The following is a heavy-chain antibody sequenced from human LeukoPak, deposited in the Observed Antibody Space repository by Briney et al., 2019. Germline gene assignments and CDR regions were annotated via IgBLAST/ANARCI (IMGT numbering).Heavy chain of an antibody. CDR1: GFTFSSYG. Sequence: PGGSLRLSCAASGFTFSSYGMHWVRQAPGKGLEWVAVIWYDGSNKYYADSVKGRFTISRDNSKNTLYLQMNSLRAEDTAVYYCAKDHDSSGYVDYWGQGTLVTVS. CDR2: IWYDGSNK. V-gene: IGHV3-33*06. CDR3: AKDHDSSGYVDY. J-gene: IGHJ4*02. D-gene: IGHD3-22*01.